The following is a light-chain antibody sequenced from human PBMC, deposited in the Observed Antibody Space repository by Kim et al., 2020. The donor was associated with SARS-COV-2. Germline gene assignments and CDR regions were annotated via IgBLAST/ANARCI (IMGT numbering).Light chain of an antibody. CDR3: QQSHSTPRT. J-gene: IGKJ1*01. CDR1: QSISSY. V-gene: IGKV1-39*01. Sequence: EIQMTQSPSSLSASVGDRVTITCRASQSISSYLNWYQQKPGKAPKLLIYAASSLQSGVPSRFSGSGSGTDFTLTISSLQPEDFATYYCQQSHSTPRTFGQGTKVDIK. CDR2: AAS.